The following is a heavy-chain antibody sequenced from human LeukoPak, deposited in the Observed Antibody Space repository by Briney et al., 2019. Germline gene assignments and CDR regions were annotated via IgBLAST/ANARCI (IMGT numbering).Heavy chain of an antibody. J-gene: IGHJ4*02. Sequence: RPSETLSLTCTVSGGSISSYYWSWIRQPPGKGLEWIGYIYYSGSTYYNPSLKSRVTISVDTSKNQFSLKLSSVTAADTAVYYCARSPDSDRLDYWGQGTLVTVSS. V-gene: IGHV4-59*12. CDR2: IYYSGST. CDR1: GGSISSYY. D-gene: IGHD3-22*01. CDR3: ARSPDSDRLDY.